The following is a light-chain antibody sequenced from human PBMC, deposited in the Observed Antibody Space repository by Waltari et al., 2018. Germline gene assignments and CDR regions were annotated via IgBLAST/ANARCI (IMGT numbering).Light chain of an antibody. CDR1: FSDIGVSDY. Sequence: QSALTQPASVSGSPGQSITISCTGTFSDIGVSDYVSWYQQPPGKAPQRVIHEVSNRPSGASTRFSGSQSDHMASLTIAGLQAEDEADYYCCNSHTGGSNYVFGTGTRVSV. CDR3: NSHTGGSNYV. J-gene: IGLJ1*01. CDR2: EVS. V-gene: IGLV2-14*01.